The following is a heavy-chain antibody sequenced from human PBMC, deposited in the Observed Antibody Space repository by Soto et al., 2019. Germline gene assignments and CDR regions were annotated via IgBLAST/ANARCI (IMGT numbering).Heavy chain of an antibody. V-gene: IGHV1-69*01. D-gene: IGHD3-10*01. J-gene: IGHJ6*02. CDR2: IIPNFDTP. CDR1: GGSFNNYA. CDR3: AVAMVREILIFESSGMHV. Sequence: QVHLVQSGAEEKKPGSSVKVSCKTSGGSFNNYAVSWVRQAPGQGLEWMGGIIPNFDTPNYAQKFQDRVTISADESTSTVYMELRSLRSNDTAVYYCAVAMVREILIFESSGMHVWGQGTTVIVSS.